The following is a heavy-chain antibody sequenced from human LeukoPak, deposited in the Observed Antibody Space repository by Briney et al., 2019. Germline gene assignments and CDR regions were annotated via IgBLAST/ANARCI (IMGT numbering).Heavy chain of an antibody. D-gene: IGHD4-17*01. CDR2: IYYSGST. Sequence: SETLSLTCTVSGGSISSYYWSWIRQPPGKGLEWIGYIYYSGSTNYNPSLKSRVTISVDTSKNQFSLKLSSVTAADTAVYYCARGNYGDYDTYYFDYWGQGTLVTVSS. CDR3: ARGNYGDYDTYYFDY. CDR1: GGSISSYY. J-gene: IGHJ4*02. V-gene: IGHV4-59*01.